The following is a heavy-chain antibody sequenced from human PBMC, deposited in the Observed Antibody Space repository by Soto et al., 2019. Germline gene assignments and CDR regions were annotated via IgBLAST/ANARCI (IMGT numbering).Heavy chain of an antibody. Sequence: ASVKVSCKASGYTFSSYYMHWVRQAPGQVLELIVIINPSFCSTSYSQKVQGRFTIAVYTSTIAVYIDLSTLRSGDTAVFYCSRGRWHGRYFDYWGQGTLVTVSS. J-gene: IGHJ4*02. D-gene: IGHD1-26*01. CDR1: GYTFSSYY. V-gene: IGHV1-46*03. CDR2: INPSFCST. CDR3: SRGRWHGRYFDY.